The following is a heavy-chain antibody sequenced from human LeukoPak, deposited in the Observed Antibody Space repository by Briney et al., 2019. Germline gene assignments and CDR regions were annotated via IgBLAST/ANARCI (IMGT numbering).Heavy chain of an antibody. Sequence: PGGSLRLSCAASGFTFSSYGMHWVRQAPGKGLEWVAFIRSDGSNKYYADSVKGRFTISRDNSKNTLYLQMNSLRAEDTAVYYCAKEFSSPLYYYYYMDVWGKGTTVTVSS. D-gene: IGHD6-13*01. CDR3: AKEFSSPLYYYYYMDV. CDR2: IRSDGSNK. J-gene: IGHJ6*03. CDR1: GFTFSSYG. V-gene: IGHV3-30*02.